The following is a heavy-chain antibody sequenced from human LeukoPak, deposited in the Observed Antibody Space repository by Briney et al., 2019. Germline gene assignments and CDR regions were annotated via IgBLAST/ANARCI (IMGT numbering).Heavy chain of an antibody. V-gene: IGHV3-30*03. Sequence: GGSLRLSCAASGFTFSSYGMHWVRQAPGKGLEWVAMISYDGGNKYYVDSVKGRFTISRDNSKNTLYLQMNSLRAEDTAVYYCARMEPVSSSWYDGDWFDPWGQGTLVTVSS. J-gene: IGHJ5*02. CDR2: ISYDGGNK. CDR3: ARMEPVSSSWYDGDWFDP. CDR1: GFTFSSYG. D-gene: IGHD6-13*01.